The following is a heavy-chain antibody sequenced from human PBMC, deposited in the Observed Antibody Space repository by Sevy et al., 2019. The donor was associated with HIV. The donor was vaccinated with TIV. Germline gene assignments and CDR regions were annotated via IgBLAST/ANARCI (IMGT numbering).Heavy chain of an antibody. CDR1: GDSIRSGAYY. CDR3: AKSPSTTVTYYYGMDV. D-gene: IGHD4-4*01. CDR2: SDYSGST. V-gene: IGHV4-31*03. Sequence: SETLSLTCTVSGDSIRSGAYYWSWIRQHPGKGLEWIGYSDYSGSTYYNPSLKSRITISVDTSKNQLSLELTSMTAADTAVYYCAKSPSTTVTYYYGMDVWGQGTTVTVSS. J-gene: IGHJ6*02.